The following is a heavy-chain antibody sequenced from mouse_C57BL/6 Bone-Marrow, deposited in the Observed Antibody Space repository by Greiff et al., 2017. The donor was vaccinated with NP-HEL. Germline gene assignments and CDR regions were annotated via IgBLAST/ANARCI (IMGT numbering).Heavy chain of an antibody. D-gene: IGHD2-4*01. CDR2: IDPSDSYT. CDR1: GYTFTSYW. Sequence: QVQLQQPGAELVMPGASVKLSCKASGYTFTSYWMHWVKQRPGQGLEWIGDIDPSDSYTNYNQTFKGKSTLTADKSSSTAYMQLSSLPSEDSAVYYCARNDYDREGAMDYWGQGTSVTVST. J-gene: IGHJ4*01. CDR3: ARNDYDREGAMDY. V-gene: IGHV1-69*01.